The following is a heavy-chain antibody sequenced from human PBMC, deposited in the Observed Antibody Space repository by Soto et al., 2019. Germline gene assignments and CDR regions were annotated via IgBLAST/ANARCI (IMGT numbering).Heavy chain of an antibody. V-gene: IGHV4-34*01. CDR1: GGSFSGYY. CDR3: ATGLAAAGTVFDY. D-gene: IGHD6-13*01. J-gene: IGHJ4*02. CDR2: INHSGST. Sequence: SETLSLTCAVYGGSFSGYYWSWIRQPPGKGLEWIGEINHSGSTNYNPSLKSRVTISVDTSKNQFSLKLSSVTAADTAVYYCATGLAAAGTVFDYWGQGTLVTVSS.